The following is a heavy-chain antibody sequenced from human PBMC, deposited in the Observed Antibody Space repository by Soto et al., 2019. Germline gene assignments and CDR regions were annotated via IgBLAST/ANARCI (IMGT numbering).Heavy chain of an antibody. D-gene: IGHD3-3*01. CDR3: ARVFWSGYSKPPGY. CDR1: GFTFSSYA. CDR2: ISYDGSNK. V-gene: IGHV3-30-3*01. Sequence: PGGSLRLSCAASGFTFSSYAMHWVRQAPGKGLEWVAVISYDGSNKYYADSVKGRFTISRDNSKNTLYLQMNSLRAEDTAVYYCARVFWSGYSKPPGYWGQGTLVTVSS. J-gene: IGHJ4*02.